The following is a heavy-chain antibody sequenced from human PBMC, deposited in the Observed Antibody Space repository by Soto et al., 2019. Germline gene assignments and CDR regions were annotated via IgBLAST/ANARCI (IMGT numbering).Heavy chain of an antibody. CDR2: ISYDGSNK. V-gene: IGHV3-30-3*01. Sequence: QVQLVESGGGVVQPGRSLRLSCAASGFTFSSYAMHWVRQAPGKGLEWVAVISYDGSNKYYADSVKGRFTISRDNSKNTLYLQMNSLRAEDTAVYYCAREKPAMVTWGSYYYGMDVWGQGTTVTVSS. J-gene: IGHJ6*02. D-gene: IGHD5-18*01. CDR3: AREKPAMVTWGSYYYGMDV. CDR1: GFTFSSYA.